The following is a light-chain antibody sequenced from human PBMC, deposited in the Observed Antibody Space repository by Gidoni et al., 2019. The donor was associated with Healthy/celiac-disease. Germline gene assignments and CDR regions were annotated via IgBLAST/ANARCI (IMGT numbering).Light chain of an antibody. CDR1: QSISSY. CDR2: AAS. V-gene: IGKV1-39*01. CDR3: QQSYSTLT. J-gene: IGKJ4*01. Sequence: DIQMTQSPSSLSASVGDRVTITCRARQSISSYLNWYQQKPGKAPKLLIYAASSLQSGVPSRFSGSGSGTDFTLTISSLQPEDFATYYCQQSYSTLTFXGXTKVEIK.